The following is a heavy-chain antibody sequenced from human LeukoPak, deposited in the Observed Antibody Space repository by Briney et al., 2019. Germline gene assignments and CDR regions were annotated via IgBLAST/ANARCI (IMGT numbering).Heavy chain of an antibody. CDR2: ISGSGGST. D-gene: IGHD1-26*01. Sequence: PGGSLRLSCAASGFTFSSYAMSWVRQAPGKGLEWVSAISGSGGSTYYADSVKGRFTISRDNSKNTLYLQMNSLRAEDTAVYYCAKESSGGELLRGPDYYFDYWGQGTLVTVSS. CDR3: AKESSGGELLRGPDYYFDY. J-gene: IGHJ4*02. CDR1: GFTFSSYA. V-gene: IGHV3-23*01.